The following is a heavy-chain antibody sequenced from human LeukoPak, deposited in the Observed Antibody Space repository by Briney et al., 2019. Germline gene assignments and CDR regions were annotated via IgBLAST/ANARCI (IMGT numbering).Heavy chain of an antibody. D-gene: IGHD3-22*01. Sequence: GASVKVSCKASGYTFISYYMHWVRQAPGQGLEWMGWINPNSGGTNYAQQFQGRLTMTRDTSISTAYMELSRLRSDDTAVYYCARVKTMIIVVSLFDYWGQGTLVTVSS. CDR2: INPNSGGT. CDR1: GYTFISYY. CDR3: ARVKTMIIVVSLFDY. J-gene: IGHJ4*02. V-gene: IGHV1-2*02.